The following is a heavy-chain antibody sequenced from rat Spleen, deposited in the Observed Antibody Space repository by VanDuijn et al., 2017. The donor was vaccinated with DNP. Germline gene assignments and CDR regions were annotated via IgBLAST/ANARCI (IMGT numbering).Heavy chain of an antibody. Sequence: EVQLVESGGGLVQPGRSLKLSCAASGFTFRNYGMAWVRQAPTKGLEWVASITTAGGNTYYRDSVKGRFTISRNNAKSTLYLQMDSLRSEETATYYCARQGNNFGYFDYWGQGVMVTVSS. CDR3: ARQGNNFGYFDY. J-gene: IGHJ2*01. CDR2: ITTAGGNT. CDR1: GFTFRNYG. D-gene: IGHD1-10*01. V-gene: IGHV5S11*01.